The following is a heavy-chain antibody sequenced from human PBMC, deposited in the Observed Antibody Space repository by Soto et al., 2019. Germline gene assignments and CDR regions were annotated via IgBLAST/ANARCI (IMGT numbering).Heavy chain of an antibody. V-gene: IGHV4-30-4*01. Sequence: QVQLQESGPGLVKPSQTLSLTCTVSGGSISSGDYYWGWIRQPPGKGLEWIGYIYYSGSTYYNPSLKSRVTISVDTSKNQFSLKLSSVTAADTAVYYCARALGYCTNGVCYTSPYFDYWGQGTLVTVSS. D-gene: IGHD2-8*01. J-gene: IGHJ4*02. CDR2: IYYSGST. CDR1: GGSISSGDYY. CDR3: ARALGYCTNGVCYTSPYFDY.